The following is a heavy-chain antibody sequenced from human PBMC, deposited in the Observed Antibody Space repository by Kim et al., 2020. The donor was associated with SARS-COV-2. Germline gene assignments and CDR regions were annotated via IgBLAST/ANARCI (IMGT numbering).Heavy chain of an antibody. V-gene: IGHV3-21*01. CDR3: ARDPSDY. J-gene: IGHJ4*02. CDR2: SSSYI. Sequence: SSSYIYYADSVKGRFTISRDNAKNSLYLQMNSLRAEDTAVYYCARDPSDYWGQGTLVTVSS. D-gene: IGHD2-2*01.